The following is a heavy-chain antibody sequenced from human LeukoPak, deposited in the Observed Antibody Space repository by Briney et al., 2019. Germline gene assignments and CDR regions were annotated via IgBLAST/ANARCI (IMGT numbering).Heavy chain of an antibody. J-gene: IGHJ4*02. CDR1: GFTFSSYA. CDR3: ARFLLTGGFDY. Sequence: GGSLRLSCAASGFTFSSYAMNWVRQAPGKGLEWVSSISSSSSYIYYADSVKGRFTISRDNAKNSLYLQMNSLRAEDTAVYYCARFLLTGGFDYWGQGTLVTVSS. V-gene: IGHV3-21*01. D-gene: IGHD7-27*01. CDR2: ISSSSSYI.